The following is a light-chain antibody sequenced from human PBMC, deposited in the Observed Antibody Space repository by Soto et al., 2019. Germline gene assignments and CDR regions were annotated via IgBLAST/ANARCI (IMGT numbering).Light chain of an antibody. Sequence: SYKLTQPPSVSVAPGQTATVTCGGRNIGSKSVHWYQQKPGQAPVLVVHDDSDRPSGIPGRFSGSNSGDTATLTISGVEAGDEPDYYCQVWDRSSNHWVFGGGTKLTVL. CDR3: QVWDRSSNHWV. CDR1: NIGSKS. V-gene: IGLV3-21*02. CDR2: DDS. J-gene: IGLJ3*02.